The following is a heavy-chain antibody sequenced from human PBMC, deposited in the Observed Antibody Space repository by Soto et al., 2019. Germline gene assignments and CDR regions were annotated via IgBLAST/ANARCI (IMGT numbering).Heavy chain of an antibody. J-gene: IGHJ4*02. CDR3: ARDWELGY. CDR2: INPSGDAT. V-gene: IGHV1-46*01. Sequence: QVLLVQSGAEVKKPGASVKVSCKASGFPFTTYYMHWVRQAPGQGLEWMGVINPSGDATTYAPSFQGRVTMIKDTSASTVYMELSSLRSEDTAVFYCARDWELGYWGQGTLVTVSS. CDR1: GFPFTTYY. D-gene: IGHD3-10*01.